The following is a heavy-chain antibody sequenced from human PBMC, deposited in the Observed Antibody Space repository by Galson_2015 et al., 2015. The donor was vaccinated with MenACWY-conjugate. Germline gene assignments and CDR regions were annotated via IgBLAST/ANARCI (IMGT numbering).Heavy chain of an antibody. V-gene: IGHV3-23*01. CDR1: GFIFSSYA. D-gene: IGHD4-17*01. CDR3: ARSTYGHHNFDY. CDR2: ISGPGDAT. Sequence: SLRLSCAASGFIFSSYAMSWVRQALGKGLEWVSAISGPGDATYYTDSVKGRFTISRDNSKNTLYLQINSLRAEDTAMYFCARSTYGHHNFDYWGQGTLVTVSS. J-gene: IGHJ4*02.